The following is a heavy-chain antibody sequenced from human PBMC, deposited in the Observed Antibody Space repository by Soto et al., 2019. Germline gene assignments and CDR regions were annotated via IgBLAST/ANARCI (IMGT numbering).Heavy chain of an antibody. J-gene: IGHJ4*02. CDR3: ASSMTTVTTSLDD. V-gene: IGHV4-31*03. CDR1: GGSISSGGYS. CDR2: IYYSGST. D-gene: IGHD4-17*01. Sequence: QVQLQESGPGLVKTSQTLSLTGTVAGGSISSGGYSWSWIRQHPGKGLEWIGYIYYSGSTYYNPSLKSRVTISVDTSKNQLSLKLSSVTAADTDVYYCASSMTTVTTSLDDWGQGTMVTVSS.